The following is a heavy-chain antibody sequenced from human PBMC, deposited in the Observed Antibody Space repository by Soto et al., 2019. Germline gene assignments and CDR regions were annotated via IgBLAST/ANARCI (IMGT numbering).Heavy chain of an antibody. Sequence: EVQLEESGGGLVQPGGSLRLSCAASGFTVSSNYMSWVRQAPGKGLEWVSVIYSGGSTYYADSVKGRFTISRDNSKNTLYLQMNSLRAEDTAVYYCARDFVHGDHPEYFQHWGQGTLVTVSS. CDR1: GFTVSSNY. J-gene: IGHJ1*01. CDR3: ARDFVHGDHPEYFQH. CDR2: IYSGGST. V-gene: IGHV3-66*01. D-gene: IGHD4-17*01.